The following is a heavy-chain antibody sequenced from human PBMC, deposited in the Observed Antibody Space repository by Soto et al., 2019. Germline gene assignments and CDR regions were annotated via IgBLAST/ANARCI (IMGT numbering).Heavy chain of an antibody. J-gene: IGHJ4*02. D-gene: IGHD6-13*01. CDR3: ARAKQQLPPYYFDY. V-gene: IGHV1-2*01. CDR2: INPYSGDT. Sequence: QVQLVQYGAEVKKPGASVKVSCKASGYTFTGYYMYWVRQAPGQGLEWMGWINPYSGDTNYAQKFQGRVTSTRDTSISTAYMELSRLRSDDTAVYYCARAKQQLPPYYFDYWGQGTLVTVSS. CDR1: GYTFTGYY.